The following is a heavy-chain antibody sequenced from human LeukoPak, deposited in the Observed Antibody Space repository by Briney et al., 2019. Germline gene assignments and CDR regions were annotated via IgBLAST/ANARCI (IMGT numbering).Heavy chain of an antibody. V-gene: IGHV1-18*01. CDR1: GYTFASYG. D-gene: IGHD6-25*01. CDR2: ISAYNGNT. CDR3: ARDAATYYYYYMDV. Sequence: ASVKVSCKASGYTFASYGISWVRQAPGQGLEWMGWISAYNGNTNYAQKLQGRVTMTTDTSTSTTYMELRSLRSDDTAVYYCARDAATYYYYYMDVWGKGTTVTVSS. J-gene: IGHJ6*03.